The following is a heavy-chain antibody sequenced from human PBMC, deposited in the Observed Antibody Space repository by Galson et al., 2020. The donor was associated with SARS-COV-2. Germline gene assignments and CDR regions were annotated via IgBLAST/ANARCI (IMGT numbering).Heavy chain of an antibody. CDR2: IWYDGSNK. CDR3: ARSGDSSGFYYYYGMDV. CDR1: GLTFSSYG. V-gene: IGHV3-33*01. J-gene: IGHJ6*02. D-gene: IGHD3-22*01. Sequence: GGSLRLSCAASGLTFSSYGMHWVRQAPGKGLEWVAVIWYDGSNKYYADSVKGRFTISRDNSKNTLYLQMNSLRAEDTAVYYCARSGDSSGFYYYYGMDVWGQGTTVTVSS.